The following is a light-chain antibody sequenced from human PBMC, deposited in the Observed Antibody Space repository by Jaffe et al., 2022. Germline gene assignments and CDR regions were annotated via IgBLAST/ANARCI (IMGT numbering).Light chain of an antibody. Sequence: DIVMTQSPDSLAVSLGERATINCKSSQSVLKSSNNKNHLAWYQQKPGQPPKLLIYWASTRESGVPDRFSGSGSGTDFTLTISSLQAEDVALYYCQQYYSIPLTFGQGTNLEIK. CDR1: QSVLKSSNNKNH. V-gene: IGKV4-1*01. CDR3: QQYYSIPLT. CDR2: WAS. J-gene: IGKJ2*01.